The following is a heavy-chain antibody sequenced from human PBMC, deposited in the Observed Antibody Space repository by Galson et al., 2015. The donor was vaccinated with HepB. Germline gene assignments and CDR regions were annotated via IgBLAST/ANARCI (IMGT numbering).Heavy chain of an antibody. CDR2: IYPGDSDT. CDR3: ARQRTKAAAGDDAFDI. Sequence: QSGAEVKKPGESLKISCKGSGNSFTSYWIGWVRQMPGKGLEWMGIIYPGDSDTRYSPSFQGQVTISADKSISTAYLQWSSLKASDTAMYYCARQRTKAAAGDDAFDIWGQGTMVTVSS. CDR1: GNSFTSYW. J-gene: IGHJ3*02. D-gene: IGHD6-13*01. V-gene: IGHV5-51*01.